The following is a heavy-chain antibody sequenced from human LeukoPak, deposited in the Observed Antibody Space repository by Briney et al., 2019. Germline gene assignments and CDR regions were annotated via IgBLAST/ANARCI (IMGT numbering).Heavy chain of an antibody. Sequence: PGGSLRLSCAASGFTFRSYTMNWVRQAPGKGLEWVSSISSSSSYIYYADSVKGRFTISRDNAKNSLYLQMNSLRAEDTAVYYCARDREGSGTYLDYWGQGTLVTVSP. V-gene: IGHV3-21*01. D-gene: IGHD1-26*01. CDR1: GFTFRSYT. J-gene: IGHJ4*02. CDR2: ISSSSSYI. CDR3: ARDREGSGTYLDY.